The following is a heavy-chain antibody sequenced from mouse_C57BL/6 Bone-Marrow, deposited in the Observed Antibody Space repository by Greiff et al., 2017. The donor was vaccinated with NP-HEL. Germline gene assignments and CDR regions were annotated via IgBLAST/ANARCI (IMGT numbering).Heavy chain of an antibody. CDR1: GFNITDDY. J-gene: IGHJ1*03. CDR2: IDPENGDT. D-gene: IGHD1-1*01. Sequence: VQLQQSGAELVRPGASVKLSCTASGFNITDDYMHWVKQRPEQGLEWIGWIDPENGDTEYASKFQGKATITADTSSNTAYLQLSSLTSEDTAVYYCTTLYYGSSYGYFDVWGTGTTVTVSS. CDR3: TTLYYGSSYGYFDV. V-gene: IGHV14-4*01.